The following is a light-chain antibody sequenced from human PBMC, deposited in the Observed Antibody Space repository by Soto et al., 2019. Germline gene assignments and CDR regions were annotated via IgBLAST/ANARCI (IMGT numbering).Light chain of an antibody. J-gene: IGKJ2*01. CDR2: KAS. Sequence: DIQMTQSPSTLSASVGDRVTITCRASQSISSWLAWYQQKPGKAAKLLIYKASSLESGVPSRFSGSGSGTEFTLTISSLQPDGFATYYCQQYNSYSGTFGQGTKVDIK. CDR3: QQYNSYSGT. CDR1: QSISSW. V-gene: IGKV1-5*03.